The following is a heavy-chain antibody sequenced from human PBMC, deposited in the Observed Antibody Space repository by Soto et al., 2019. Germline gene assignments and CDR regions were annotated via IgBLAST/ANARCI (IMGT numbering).Heavy chain of an antibody. D-gene: IGHD3-16*01. CDR1: GYTFTSHY. V-gene: IGHV1-46*01. Sequence: ASVKVSCKASGYTFTSHYMHWVRQAPGQGLEWMGIINPSGGSTSYAQKFQGRVTMTRDTSTSTAYMELSSLRSEDTAVYYCARWGGDAFDIWGQGTMVTVSS. J-gene: IGHJ3*02. CDR2: INPSGGST. CDR3: ARWGGDAFDI.